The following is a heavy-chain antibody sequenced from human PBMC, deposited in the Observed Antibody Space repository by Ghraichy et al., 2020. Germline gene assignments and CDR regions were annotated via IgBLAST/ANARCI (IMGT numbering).Heavy chain of an antibody. J-gene: IGHJ5*02. CDR3: AKDSLGYSSGGRCLYNWFDP. Sequence: GGSLRLSCAASGFTFEDYAMHWVRQAPGWGLEWVSGISWNSGTIGYADSVKGRFTISRDNAKNSLYLEMNSLRAEDTALYYCAKDSLGYSSGGRCLYNWFDPWGQGTLVTVSS. CDR1: GFTFEDYA. CDR2: ISWNSGTI. D-gene: IGHD2-15*01. V-gene: IGHV3-9*01.